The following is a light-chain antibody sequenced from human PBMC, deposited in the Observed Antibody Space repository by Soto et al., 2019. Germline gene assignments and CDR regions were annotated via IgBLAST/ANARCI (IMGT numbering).Light chain of an antibody. V-gene: IGLV1-51*01. Sequence: QSVLTQPPSVSAAPGQKVTISCSGTNSNIGRNYVAWYQQLPGTAPKLLIYDNDKRPSGIPDRFSGSKSGTSATLGITGLQTGDEADYYCGTWDSSLSDAVIFGEGTQLTVL. J-gene: IGLJ2*01. CDR1: NSNIGRNY. CDR2: DND. CDR3: GTWDSSLSDAVI.